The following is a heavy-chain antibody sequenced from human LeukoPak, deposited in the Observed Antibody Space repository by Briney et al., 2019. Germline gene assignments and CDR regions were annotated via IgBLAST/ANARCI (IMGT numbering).Heavy chain of an antibody. J-gene: IGHJ3*02. Sequence: GGSLRLSCAASGFTFSSYSMNWVRQAPGKGLEWVSSISSSSSYIYYADSVKGRFTISRDNAKNSLYLQMNSLRAEDTAVYYCATSGGSYGGGAFDIWGQGTMVTVSS. D-gene: IGHD1-26*01. CDR1: GFTFSSYS. CDR3: ATSGGSYGGGAFDI. CDR2: ISSSSSYI. V-gene: IGHV3-21*01.